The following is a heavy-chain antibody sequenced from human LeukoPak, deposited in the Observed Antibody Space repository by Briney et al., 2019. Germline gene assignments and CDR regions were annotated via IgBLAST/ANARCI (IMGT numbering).Heavy chain of an antibody. D-gene: IGHD2-2*01. CDR1: GGSISSRSYY. Sequence: PSETLSLTCTVSGGSISSRSYYWGWIRQPPGKGLEWIGSIYYSGSTYYNPSLKSRVTISVDTSKNHFSLKLSSVTAADTAVYYCASLRPPATADYWGQGTLVTVSS. CDR2: IYYSGST. CDR3: ASLRPPATADY. J-gene: IGHJ4*02. V-gene: IGHV4-39*01.